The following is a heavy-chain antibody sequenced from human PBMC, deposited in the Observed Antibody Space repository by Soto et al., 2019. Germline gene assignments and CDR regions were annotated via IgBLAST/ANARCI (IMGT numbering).Heavy chain of an antibody. CDR1: GGAISSYY. CDR3: ARGGYGSGSYYFPFDY. D-gene: IGHD3-10*01. CDR2: IYTSGST. V-gene: IGHV4-4*07. J-gene: IGHJ4*02. Sequence: ETLSLTCTVSGGAISSYYWSWIRQPAGKGLEWIGRIYTSGSTNYNPSLKSRVTMSVDTSKNQFSLKLSSVTAADTAVYYCARGGYGSGSYYFPFDYWGQGTLATSP.